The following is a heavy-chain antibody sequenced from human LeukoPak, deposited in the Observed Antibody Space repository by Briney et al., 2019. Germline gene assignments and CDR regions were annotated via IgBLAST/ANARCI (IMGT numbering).Heavy chain of an antibody. CDR1: GGSIRSGYYF. CDR2: SFYSGTT. Sequence: PSQTLSLTCTVSGGSIRSGYYFWTWVRQPPGKGLEWIGYSFYSGTTYYNPSLESRVAISVDTSQNQFSLKLTDVTAADTAVYYCARGGRYCSGGNCYSAEYFQHWGQGTLVTVSS. V-gene: IGHV4-30-4*01. J-gene: IGHJ1*01. CDR3: ARGGRYCSGGNCYSAEYFQH. D-gene: IGHD2-15*01.